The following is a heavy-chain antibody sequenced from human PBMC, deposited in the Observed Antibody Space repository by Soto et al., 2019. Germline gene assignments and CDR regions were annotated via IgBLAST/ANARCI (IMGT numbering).Heavy chain of an antibody. Sequence: PGGSLRLSCAASGFTFSSYAMPWVRQAPGKGLEWVAVISYDGSNKYYADSVKGRFTISRDNSKNTLYLQMNRLRAEDTAVYYCARDGGYGGQGTLVTVSS. CDR3: ARDGGY. CDR2: ISYDGSNK. J-gene: IGHJ4*02. CDR1: GFTFSSYA. V-gene: IGHV3-30-3*01.